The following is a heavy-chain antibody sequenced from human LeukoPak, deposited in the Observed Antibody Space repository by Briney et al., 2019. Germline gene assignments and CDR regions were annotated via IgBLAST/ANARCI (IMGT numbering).Heavy chain of an antibody. CDR2: IIPIFGTA. Sequence: ASVKVSCKASGGTFSSYAISWVRQAPGQGLELMGGIIPIFGTANYAQKFQGRVTITADESTSTAYMELSSLRSEDTAVYYCAKARRPGGWFDPWGQGTLVTVSS. CDR1: GGTFSSYA. D-gene: IGHD3-10*01. V-gene: IGHV1-69*13. CDR3: AKARRPGGWFDP. J-gene: IGHJ5*02.